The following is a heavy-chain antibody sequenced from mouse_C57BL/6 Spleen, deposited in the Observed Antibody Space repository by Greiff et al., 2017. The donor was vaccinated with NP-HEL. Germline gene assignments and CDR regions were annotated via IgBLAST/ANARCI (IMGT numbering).Heavy chain of an antibody. J-gene: IGHJ4*01. D-gene: IGHD2-4*01. CDR2: INPGSGGT. CDR1: GYAFTNYL. Sequence: QVHVKQSGAELVRPGTSVKVSCKASGYAFTNYLIEWVKQRPGQGLEWIGVINPGSGGTNYNEKFKGKATLTADKSSSTAYMQLSSLTSEDSAVYFCARGHLYDYDGNAMDYWGQGTSVTVSS. CDR3: ARGHLYDYDGNAMDY. V-gene: IGHV1-54*01.